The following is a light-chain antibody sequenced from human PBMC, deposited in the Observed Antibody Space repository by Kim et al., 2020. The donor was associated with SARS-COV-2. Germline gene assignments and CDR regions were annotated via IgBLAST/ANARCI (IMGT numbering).Light chain of an antibody. V-gene: IGKV1-27*01. Sequence: DMQMTQSPPSLSASVGDRVTISCRASRAIATYLAWYHQKPGKVPHLLIYGASTLHSGVPSRFSGSGSGTDFTLTISSLQPEDVATYYCQNYDDAPITFGGGTKVEIK. CDR3: QNYDDAPIT. CDR1: RAIATY. CDR2: GAS. J-gene: IGKJ4*01.